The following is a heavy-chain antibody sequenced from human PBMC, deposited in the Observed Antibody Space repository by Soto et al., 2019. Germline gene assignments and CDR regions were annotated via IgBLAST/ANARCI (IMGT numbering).Heavy chain of an antibody. CDR1: GCTFSSYA. Sequence: GGSLRLSCAASGCTFSSYAMNWVRQAPRKGLEWVSAISGGVGSTNYADSVKGRFTISRDNSKNTLYLQMNSLRAEDTAVYYCATDYYGMDVWGQGTTVTVSS. CDR3: ATDYYGMDV. CDR2: ISGGVGST. J-gene: IGHJ6*02. V-gene: IGHV3-23*01.